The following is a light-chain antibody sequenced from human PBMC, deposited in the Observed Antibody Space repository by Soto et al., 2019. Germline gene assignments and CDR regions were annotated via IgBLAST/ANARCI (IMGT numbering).Light chain of an antibody. CDR1: QSVSSSY. CDR2: GTS. V-gene: IGKV3-20*01. Sequence: EIVLTQSPGTLSLSPGDRATLSCRASQSVSSSYLAWYQQKPGLAPRLLIYGTSSRATGIPDRFSGSGSGTDFTLTIGRLEPEDFAVFYCQQYGTSPLTFRQGTRLEIK. CDR3: QQYGTSPLT. J-gene: IGKJ5*01.